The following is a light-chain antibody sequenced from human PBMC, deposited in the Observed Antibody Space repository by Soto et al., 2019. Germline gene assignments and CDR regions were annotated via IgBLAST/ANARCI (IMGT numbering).Light chain of an antibody. J-gene: IGKJ5*01. CDR1: QSISSY. CDR3: QQRSNWSIT. Sequence: EILLTQSPATLSASPGERGTLTCRASQSISSYLAWYQQKPGHAARVLIYDSSTRATGIPARFSGSGSGTEFTLTISSLEPEDFAVYYCQQRSNWSITFGQGTRLEIK. CDR2: DSS. V-gene: IGKV3-11*01.